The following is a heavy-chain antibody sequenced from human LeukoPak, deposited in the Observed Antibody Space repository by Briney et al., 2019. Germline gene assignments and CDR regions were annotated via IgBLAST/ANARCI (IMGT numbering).Heavy chain of an antibody. CDR3: ARVARGDYYYYYMDV. V-gene: IGHV1-69*06. CDR1: GGTLSNYA. D-gene: IGHD3-10*01. CDR2: IIPIFGTT. J-gene: IGHJ6*03. Sequence: SVKVSCKASGGTLSNYAISWVRQAPGQGLEWMGGIIPIFGTTNYAQKFQGRVTITADKSTTTAYMELSSLRAEDTALYYCARVARGDYYYYYMDVWGKGTTVTVSS.